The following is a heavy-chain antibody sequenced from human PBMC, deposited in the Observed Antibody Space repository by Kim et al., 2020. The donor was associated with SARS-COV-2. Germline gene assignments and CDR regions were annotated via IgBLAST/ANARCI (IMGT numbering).Heavy chain of an antibody. CDR3: AKASSRGVWCFDL. CDR2: IGSKSGGM. J-gene: IGHJ2*01. Sequence: GGSLRLSCAASGFTFGDYGMHWVRQAPGKGLEWVSRIGSKSGGMDYADSVKGRFTISRDNAKNSLYLQMNSLRTEDTALYYCAKASSRGVWCFDLWGRGT. D-gene: IGHD6-13*01. V-gene: IGHV3-9*01. CDR1: GFTFGDYG.